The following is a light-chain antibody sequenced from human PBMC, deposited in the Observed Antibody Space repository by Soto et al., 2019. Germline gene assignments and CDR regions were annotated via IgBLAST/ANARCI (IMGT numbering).Light chain of an antibody. Sequence: EIVLTQSPGTLSLSPGERATLSCRASQSVSSNLAWYQQNPGQAPRLLIYDASNRATGIPARFSGSGSGTDFTLTISSLEPEDFAVYYCQQRSNWPRTFGQGTKVDIK. J-gene: IGKJ1*01. CDR1: QSVSSN. CDR3: QQRSNWPRT. CDR2: DAS. V-gene: IGKV3-11*01.